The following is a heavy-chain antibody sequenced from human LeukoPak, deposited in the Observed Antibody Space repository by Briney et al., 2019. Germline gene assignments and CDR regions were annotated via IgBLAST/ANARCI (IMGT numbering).Heavy chain of an antibody. J-gene: IGHJ4*02. CDR3: AKDAVAVAGTGAFIDY. CDR2: IWYGGSNK. V-gene: IGHV3-30*02. Sequence: GGSLRLSCAASGFTFSSYGMHWVRQAPGKGLEWVAVIWYGGSNKYYADSVKGRFTISRDNSKNTLYLQMNSLRAEDTAVYYCAKDAVAVAGTGAFIDYWGQGTLVTVSS. CDR1: GFTFSSYG. D-gene: IGHD6-19*01.